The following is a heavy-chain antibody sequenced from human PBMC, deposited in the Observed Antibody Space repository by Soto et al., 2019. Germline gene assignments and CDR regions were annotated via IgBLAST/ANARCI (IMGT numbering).Heavy chain of an antibody. CDR2: IWYDGSNK. D-gene: IGHD3-10*01. CDR3: ARGAKLLWFGEAIGDY. Sequence: QVQLVESGGGVVQPGRSLRLSCAASGFTFSSYGMHWVRQAPGKGLAWVAVIWYDGSNKYYADSVKGRFTISRDNSKNTLYLQMNSLRAEDTAVYYCARGAKLLWFGEAIGDYWGQRTLVTVSS. V-gene: IGHV3-33*01. CDR1: GFTFSSYG. J-gene: IGHJ4*02.